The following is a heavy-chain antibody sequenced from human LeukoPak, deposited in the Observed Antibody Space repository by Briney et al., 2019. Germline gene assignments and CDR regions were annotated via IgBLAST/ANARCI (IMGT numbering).Heavy chain of an antibody. V-gene: IGHV1-69*13. D-gene: IGHD5-18*01. CDR2: IIPIFATA. CDR3: ARGRVLYSYVISLDS. Sequence: GASVKVSCKASGGTFNTYAISWVRQAPGQGLEWMGGIIPIFATANYAQKFQGGITITADESTSTAYMELSSLRSEDTAVYFCARGRVLYSYVISLDSWGQGTLVTVSS. CDR1: GGTFNTYA. J-gene: IGHJ4*02.